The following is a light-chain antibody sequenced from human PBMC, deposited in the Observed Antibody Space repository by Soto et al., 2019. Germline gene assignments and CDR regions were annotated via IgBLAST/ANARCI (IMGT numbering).Light chain of an antibody. CDR2: EVS. J-gene: IGLJ2*01. Sequence: HSALTQPASVSGSPGQSITISCTGSSSDVGGYNYVSWYQQHPGKAPKLMIYEVSNRPSGISNRFSGSKSGNTASLTLSGLQAEDEADYYCSPYTRSSTLVFGGGTKVTVL. V-gene: IGLV2-14*01. CDR1: SSDVGGYNY. CDR3: SPYTRSSTLV.